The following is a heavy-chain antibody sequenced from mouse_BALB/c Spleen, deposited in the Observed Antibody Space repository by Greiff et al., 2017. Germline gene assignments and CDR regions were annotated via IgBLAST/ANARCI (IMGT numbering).Heavy chain of an antibody. CDR1: GFTFSDYY. CDR3: ARDAPYDGYAMDY. V-gene: IGHV5-4*02. CDR2: ISDGGSYT. D-gene: IGHD2-3*01. Sequence: EVHLVESGGGLVKPGGSLKLSCAASGFTFSDYYMYWVRQTPEKRLEWVATISDGGSYTYYPDSVKGRFTISRDNAKNNLYLQMSSLKSEDTAMYYCARDAPYDGYAMDYWGQGTSVTVSS. J-gene: IGHJ4*01.